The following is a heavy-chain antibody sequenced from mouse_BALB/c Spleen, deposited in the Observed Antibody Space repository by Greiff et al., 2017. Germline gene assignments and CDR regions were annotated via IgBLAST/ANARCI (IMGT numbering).Heavy chain of an antibody. D-gene: IGHD1-1*01. CDR1: GFTFSNYW. CDR3: TRPYYDGSYYDWFAY. Sequence: VQLQQSGGGLVQPGGSMKLSCVASGFTFSNYWMNWVRQSPEKGLEWVAEISLKSNNYATHYAESVKGRFTISRDDSKSSVYLHMNNLRAKDTGIYDSTRPYYDGSYYDWFAYWGQGTLVTVSA. V-gene: IGHV6-6*02. CDR2: ISLKSNNYAT. J-gene: IGHJ3*01.